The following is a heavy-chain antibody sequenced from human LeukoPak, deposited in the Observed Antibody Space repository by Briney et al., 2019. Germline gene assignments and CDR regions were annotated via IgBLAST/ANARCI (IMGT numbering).Heavy chain of an antibody. D-gene: IGHD1-7*01. J-gene: IGHJ4*02. CDR3: TVSYNWNYWVAH. CDR2: IKSKTDGGTT. CDR1: GFTFSNAW. V-gene: IGHV3-15*01. Sequence: PGGSLRLSCAASGFTFSNAWMTWVRQAPGKGLEWVGRIKSKTDGGTTEYAAPVKGRFTISRDDSRNTLYLQMNSLKTEDTAVYYCTVSYNWNYWVAHWGQGTLVTVSS.